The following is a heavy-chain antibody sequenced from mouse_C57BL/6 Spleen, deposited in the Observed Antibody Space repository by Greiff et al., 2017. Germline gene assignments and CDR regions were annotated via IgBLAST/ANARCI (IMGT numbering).Heavy chain of an antibody. CDR3: ARAGTVAMDY. Sequence: QVQLKQPGAELVKPGASVKLSCKASGYTFTSYWMHWVKQRPGQGLEWIGMIHPNSGSTNYNEKFKSKATLTVDKSSSTAYMQLSSLTSEDSAVYYCARAGTVAMDYWGQGTSVTVSS. CDR1: GYTFTSYW. J-gene: IGHJ4*01. CDR2: IHPNSGST. V-gene: IGHV1-64*01. D-gene: IGHD4-1*01.